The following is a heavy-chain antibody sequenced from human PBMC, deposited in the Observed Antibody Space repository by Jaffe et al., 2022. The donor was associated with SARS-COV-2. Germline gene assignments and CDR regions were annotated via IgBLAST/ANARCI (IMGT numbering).Heavy chain of an antibody. D-gene: IGHD6-19*01. CDR1: GGSISSSGYY. CDR2: IYYGGST. CDR3: ARWHSGGWDFSSFDD. J-gene: IGHJ4*02. Sequence: QLQLQESGPGLVKPSETLSLTCTVSGGSISSSGYYWGWIRQPPGKGLEWIGTIYYGGSTYYKPSLKSRVTISVDTSKNHFSLNLSSVTAADTAVYYCARWHSGGWDFSSFDDWGRGTLVTVSS. V-gene: IGHV4-39*02.